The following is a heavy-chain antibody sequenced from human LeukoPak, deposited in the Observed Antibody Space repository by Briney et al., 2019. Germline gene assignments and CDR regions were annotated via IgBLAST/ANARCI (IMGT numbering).Heavy chain of an antibody. CDR1: GFIVNNYY. V-gene: IGHV3-53*01. Sequence: GGSLRLSCSASGFIVNNYYMTWVRQAPGKGLECVSILYSGGMTHYAYSVKGRFTISADNSKNTVNLQMNSLRVEDTAIYYCARMFGGNYYGYYFDNWGQGSMLTVSS. CDR3: ARMFGGNYYGYYFDN. CDR2: LYSGGMT. J-gene: IGHJ4*02. D-gene: IGHD5-12*01.